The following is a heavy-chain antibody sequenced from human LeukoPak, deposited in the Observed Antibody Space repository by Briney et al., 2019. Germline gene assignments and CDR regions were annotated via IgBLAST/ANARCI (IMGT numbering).Heavy chain of an antibody. CDR1: GFTFSSYA. V-gene: IGHV3-23*01. CDR2: IDGSCCST. D-gene: IGHD4-17*01. Sequence: GGSLRPSCAASGFTFSSYAMRWVGQAPGKGLEGVSAIDGSCCSTYYAHPVNRRFTISRYNSKNTLYLQMNSLRAEDTPVYYCAKDLPSGEHAFDIWGQGTMVTVSS. J-gene: IGHJ3*02. CDR3: AKDLPSGEHAFDI.